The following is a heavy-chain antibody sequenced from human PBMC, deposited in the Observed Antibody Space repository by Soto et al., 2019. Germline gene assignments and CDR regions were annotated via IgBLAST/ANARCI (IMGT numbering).Heavy chain of an antibody. V-gene: IGHV3-23*01. CDR3: AKGSGDRPLVYFDS. J-gene: IGHJ4*02. CDR2: ISGSGTGT. CDR1: GFSFSSYA. D-gene: IGHD1-26*01. Sequence: EVQLLESGGGLAQPRGSLRLSCAASGFSFSSYAMSWVRQAPGQGLEWVSGISGSGTGTYSADSVKGRFTISRDNSKNTLYLQMNSLRAEDTAVYFCAKGSGDRPLVYFDSWGQGTLVTVSS.